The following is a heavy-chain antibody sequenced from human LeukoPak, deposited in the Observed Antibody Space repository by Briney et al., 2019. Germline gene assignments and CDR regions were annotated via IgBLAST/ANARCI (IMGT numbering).Heavy chain of an antibody. D-gene: IGHD1-26*01. CDR3: ARDLYSGSSSFDY. Sequence: GGSLRLSCAASGFTFSDYYMSWIRQAPGKGLEWVPYISSSGSTIYYADSVKGRFTISRDNAKNSLYLQMNSLRAEDTAVYYCARDLYSGSSSFDYWGQGTLVTVSS. J-gene: IGHJ4*02. CDR1: GFTFSDYY. V-gene: IGHV3-11*01. CDR2: ISSSGSTI.